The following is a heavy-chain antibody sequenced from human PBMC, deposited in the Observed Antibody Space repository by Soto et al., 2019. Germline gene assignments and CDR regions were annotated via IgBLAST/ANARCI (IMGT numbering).Heavy chain of an antibody. V-gene: IGHV1-69*12. CDR3: ARELSLAAAGTNYYYGMDV. D-gene: IGHD6-13*01. Sequence: QVQLVQSGAEVKKPGSSVKVSCKASGGTFSSYAISWVRQAPGQGLEWMGGIIPIFGTANYAQKFQGRVTITADESTSTAYMELSSLRSEDTAVYYCARELSLAAAGTNYYYGMDVWGQGTTVTVSS. J-gene: IGHJ6*02. CDR2: IIPIFGTA. CDR1: GGTFSSYA.